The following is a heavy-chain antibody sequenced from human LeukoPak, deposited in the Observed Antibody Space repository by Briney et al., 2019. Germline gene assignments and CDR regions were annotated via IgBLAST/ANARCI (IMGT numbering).Heavy chain of an antibody. CDR1: GFTFSSYA. Sequence: GGSLRLSCAASGFTFSSYAMSWVRQSPGKGLEWVSAISGSGGSTYYADSVKGRFTISRDNSKNTLYLQMNSLRAEDTAVYYCAKDRMYYYDSSGRLYFQHWGQGTLVTVSS. CDR3: AKDRMYYYDSSGRLYFQH. J-gene: IGHJ1*01. D-gene: IGHD3-22*01. V-gene: IGHV3-23*01. CDR2: ISGSGGST.